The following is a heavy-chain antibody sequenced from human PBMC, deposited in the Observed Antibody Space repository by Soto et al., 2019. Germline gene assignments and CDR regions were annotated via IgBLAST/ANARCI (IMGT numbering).Heavy chain of an antibody. CDR3: AKDASYYDFWSGYYTHYYYMDV. Sequence: GGSLRLSCAASGFTLDDYAMHWVRQAPGKGLEWVSGISWNSGSIGYADSVKGRFTISRDNAKNSLYLQMNSLRAEDTALYYCAKDASYYDFWSGYYTHYYYMDVWGKGTTVTVSS. D-gene: IGHD3-3*01. CDR1: GFTLDDYA. V-gene: IGHV3-9*01. J-gene: IGHJ6*03. CDR2: ISWNSGSI.